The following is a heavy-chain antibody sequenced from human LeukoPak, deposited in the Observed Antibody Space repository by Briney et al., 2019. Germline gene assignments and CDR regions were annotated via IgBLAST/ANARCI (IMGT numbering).Heavy chain of an antibody. CDR3: ARGDGLHYYYGMDV. V-gene: IGHV4-34*01. D-gene: IGHD3/OR15-3a*01. CDR1: GGSFSGYY. CDR2: INHSGST. J-gene: IGHJ6*04. Sequence: PSETLSLTCAVYGGSFSGYYWSWIRQPPGKGLEWIGEINHSGSTNYNPSLKSRVTISVDTSKNQFSLKLSSVTAADTAVYYCARGDGLHYYYGMDVWGKGTTVTVSS.